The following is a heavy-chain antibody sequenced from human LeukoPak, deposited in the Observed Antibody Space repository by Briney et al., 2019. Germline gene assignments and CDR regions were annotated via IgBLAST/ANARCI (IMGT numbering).Heavy chain of an antibody. CDR2: IRYDGSNK. V-gene: IGHV3-30*02. J-gene: IGHJ4*02. CDR3: AKGAQQQLVPFDY. D-gene: IGHD6-13*01. Sequence: GGSLRLSCAASGFTFSSYGMHWVRQAPGKGLEWVAFIRYDGSNKYYADSVKGRFTISRDNSKNTLYLQMNSLRAEDTAVYYCAKGAQQQLVPFDYWGQGTLVTVSS. CDR1: GFTFSSYG.